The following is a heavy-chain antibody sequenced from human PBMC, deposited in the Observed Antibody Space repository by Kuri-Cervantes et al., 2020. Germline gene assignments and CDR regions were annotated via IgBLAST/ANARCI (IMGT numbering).Heavy chain of an antibody. CDR1: GYTFTSYY. D-gene: IGHD1-14*01. Sequence: ASVKVSCKASGYTFTSYYMHWVRQAPGQGLEWMGWINTGNGNTRYSQSFQGRLTFTRDTSATTAYMELSSLRSEDTAVFYCARDPPGVQPPVTVLDSWGQGTLVTVSS. CDR3: ARDPPGVQPPVTVLDS. CDR2: INTGNGNT. J-gene: IGHJ4*02. V-gene: IGHV1-3*04.